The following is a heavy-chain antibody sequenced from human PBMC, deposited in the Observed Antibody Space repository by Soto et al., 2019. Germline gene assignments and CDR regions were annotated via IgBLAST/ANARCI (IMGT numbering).Heavy chain of an antibody. Sequence: QVQLVQSGAEVQKPGSSVKLSCKASGGSFKNYALSWVRQAPGQGLEWMGSFIPIFDSPTYAEDFQGRLTITADESATTAFMEMTRLTSTDTAIYYCARLSVAPWTDWGQGTLVTVSS. V-gene: IGHV1-69*01. D-gene: IGHD6-19*01. CDR2: FIPIFDSP. J-gene: IGHJ4*02. CDR3: ARLSVAPWTD. CDR1: GGSFKNYA.